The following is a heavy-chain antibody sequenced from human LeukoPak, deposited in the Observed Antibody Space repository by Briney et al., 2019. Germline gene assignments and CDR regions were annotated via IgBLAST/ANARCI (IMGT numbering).Heavy chain of an antibody. CDR2: ISAYNRACNCNT. CDR1: GYTFINYG. V-gene: IGHV1-18*01. CDR3: AREYGSGSYTGIDX. Sequence: VSCKXSGYTFINYGITWVRQAPGQGGEWMGWISAYNRACNCNTHYAQKLKGRGNRTTETSTTRGYIELRRLRAGETAVYYCAREYGSGSYTGIDXXGQ. J-gene: IGHJ4*02. D-gene: IGHD3-10*01.